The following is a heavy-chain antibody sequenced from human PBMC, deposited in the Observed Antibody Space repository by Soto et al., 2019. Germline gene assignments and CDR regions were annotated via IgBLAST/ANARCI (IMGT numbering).Heavy chain of an antibody. CDR3: AKRSPYSSGWYSPIFDY. V-gene: IGHV3-23*01. Sequence: HPGGSLRRSCAASGFSFSDYAISWVRQAPGKGLEWVSVISESGGSTHYADSVRGRFTVSRDNSKNSLSLRMNSLRDEDTAVYFCAKRSPYSSGWYSPIFDYWGQGALVT. CDR1: GFSFSDYA. CDR2: ISESGGST. D-gene: IGHD6-13*01. J-gene: IGHJ4*02.